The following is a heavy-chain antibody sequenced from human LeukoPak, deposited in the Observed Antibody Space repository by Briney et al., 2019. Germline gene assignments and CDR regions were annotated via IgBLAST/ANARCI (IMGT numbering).Heavy chain of an antibody. Sequence: GGSLRLSCAASGFTFSSYWMSWVRQAPGKGLEWVANIKQDGSEKYYVDSVKGRFTISRDNAKNSLYLQMNSLRAEDTAVYYCARGTPRYPDAFDIWGQGTMVTVSS. CDR1: GFTFSSYW. J-gene: IGHJ3*02. V-gene: IGHV3-7*01. CDR2: IKQDGSEK. D-gene: IGHD3-9*01. CDR3: ARGTPRYPDAFDI.